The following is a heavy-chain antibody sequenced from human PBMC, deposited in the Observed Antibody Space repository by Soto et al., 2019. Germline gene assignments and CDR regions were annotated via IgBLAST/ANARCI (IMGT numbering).Heavy chain of an antibody. CDR1: GFIFKNYA. CDR2: ITRDGYNK. V-gene: IGHV3-30*04. J-gene: IGHJ4*02. CDR3: TKSSGGSSSVGMDY. D-gene: IGHD6-6*01. Sequence: QVQLVESGGGVVQPRRSLRLSCAVSGFIFKNYALNWVRQAPGKGLEWVASITRDGYNKYYADSVKGRFTISRDNSKNTLSLQMTALRVEDSSVYYCTKSSGGSSSVGMDYWGPGTLVTVSS.